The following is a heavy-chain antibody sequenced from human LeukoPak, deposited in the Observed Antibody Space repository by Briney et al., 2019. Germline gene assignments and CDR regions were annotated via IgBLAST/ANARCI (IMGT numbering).Heavy chain of an antibody. D-gene: IGHD3-10*01. Sequence: PSETLSLTCSVSGASISTYYWTWIGQPPGKGLEWIGYIFYSRTSSYNPSLKSRVTISVDTSKNQFSLNLNSVTTADTAIYYCAAYIPVVRGPQRGFQYWGQGTLVSVSS. CDR3: AAYIPVVRGPQRGFQY. V-gene: IGHV4-59*01. J-gene: IGHJ1*01. CDR2: IFYSRTS. CDR1: GASISTYY.